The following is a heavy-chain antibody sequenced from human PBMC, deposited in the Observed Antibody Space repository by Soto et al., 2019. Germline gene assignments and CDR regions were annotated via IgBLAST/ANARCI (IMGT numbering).Heavy chain of an antibody. J-gene: IGHJ4*02. CDR2: ISSSGSPI. CDR3: AAERRWELL. CDR1: GLILSSSE. Sequence: EVQLVESEGGLVQPGGSLRLSCAASGLILSSSEMNWFRQAPGKGLEWVSYISSSGSPIYYADSVKGRFTISRDNAKNSLFLQMNSLRAEDTSVYYCAAERRWELLWGQGTLVTVSS. D-gene: IGHD1-26*01. V-gene: IGHV3-48*03.